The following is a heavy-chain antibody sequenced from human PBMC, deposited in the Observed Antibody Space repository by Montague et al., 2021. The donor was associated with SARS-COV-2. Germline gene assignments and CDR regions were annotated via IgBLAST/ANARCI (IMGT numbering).Heavy chain of an antibody. CDR2: PYNSGST. V-gene: IGHV4-4*07. CDR3: ARESGYRSGWHYYYGMDV. Sequence: SETLSLTCTVSGGSISNYYWTWIRQPAGKGLEWIGRPYNSGSTTYNPSLKSRVTMSIDTSKNQFSLNVTSVTAADTAIYYCARESGYRSGWHYYYGMDVWGQGTTVTVS. CDR1: GGSISNYY. D-gene: IGHD6-19*01. J-gene: IGHJ6*02.